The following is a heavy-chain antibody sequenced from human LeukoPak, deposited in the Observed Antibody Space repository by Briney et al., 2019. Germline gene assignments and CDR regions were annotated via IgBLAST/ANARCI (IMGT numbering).Heavy chain of an antibody. CDR2: ISSSGTLI. J-gene: IGHJ4*02. Sequence: GSLRLSCAASGFTFSTYGTHWVRQAPGNGLELVSSISSSGTLIYYGDSLKGRSTISRDNAKNSLYLQMSGLRAEDTAVYYCVRERFHGSGAPRYDYWGQGTLVTVSS. CDR3: VRERFHGSGAPRYDY. CDR1: GFTFSTYG. V-gene: IGHV3-21*01. D-gene: IGHD3-10*01.